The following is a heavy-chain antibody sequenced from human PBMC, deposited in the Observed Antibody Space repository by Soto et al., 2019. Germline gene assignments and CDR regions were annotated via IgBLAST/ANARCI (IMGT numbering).Heavy chain of an antibody. CDR1: GGTFSSDA. CDR3: AREPATAKPEGVDF. D-gene: IGHD1-1*01. V-gene: IGHV1-69*01. Sequence: QVQLVQSGAEVRKPGSSVKVSCKASGGTFSSDAVSWARQAPGQGLEWMGGLIPILGTTHYAQKFQGRVTITADESTNTAYMELSRLRSGDTAVYYCAREPATAKPEGVDFWGQGTLVTVSS. J-gene: IGHJ4*02. CDR2: LIPILGTT.